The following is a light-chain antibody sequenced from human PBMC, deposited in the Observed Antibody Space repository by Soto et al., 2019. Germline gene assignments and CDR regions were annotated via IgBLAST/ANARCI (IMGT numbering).Light chain of an antibody. CDR1: QSIAGY. Sequence: DLQMTQSPSSLSASVGDRVTITCRASQSIAGYLNWYQQKPGEAPKLLIYGTSTLQSGVPSRFSGSGSGADYTLTISSLQPEDFATYSCQQSHSTPRTFGQGTKVEIK. CDR2: GTS. J-gene: IGKJ1*01. CDR3: QQSHSTPRT. V-gene: IGKV1-39*01.